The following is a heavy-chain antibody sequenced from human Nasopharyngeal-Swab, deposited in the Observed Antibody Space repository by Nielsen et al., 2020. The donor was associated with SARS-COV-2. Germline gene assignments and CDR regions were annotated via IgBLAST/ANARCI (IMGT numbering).Heavy chain of an antibody. CDR2: ISSSGSTI. CDR3: ARSPGSITMVRGVIMTGWFDP. V-gene: IGHV3-48*03. J-gene: IGHJ5*02. Sequence: GGSLRLSCAASGFTFSSYEMNWVRQAPGKGLEWVSYISSSGSTIFYADSVKGRFTISRDNAKKSLYLQMNSLRAEDTAVYYCARSPGSITMVRGVIMTGWFDPWGQGTLVTVSS. CDR1: GFTFSSYE. D-gene: IGHD3-10*01.